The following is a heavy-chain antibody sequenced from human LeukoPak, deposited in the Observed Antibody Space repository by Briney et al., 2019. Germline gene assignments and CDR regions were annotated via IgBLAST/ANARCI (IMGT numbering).Heavy chain of an antibody. CDR1: GFTVSDNY. CDR2: MYSRGDT. V-gene: IGHV3-53*01. Sequence: GGSLRQSCAASGFTVSDNYMSWVRQAPGKGLEWVSVMYSRGDTYYANSVKGRFTFSRDISKNTPYLQMNGLRTEDTAMYYCARDAPQVPAAGVLASWGQGTLITVSS. CDR3: ARDAPQVPAAGVLAS. D-gene: IGHD6-13*01. J-gene: IGHJ5*02.